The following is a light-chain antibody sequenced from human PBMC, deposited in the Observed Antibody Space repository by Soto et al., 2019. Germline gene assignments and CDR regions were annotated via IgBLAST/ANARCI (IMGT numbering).Light chain of an antibody. Sequence: QLVLTQPPSASGTPGQRVTISCSGTSSNIGSNTVTWYQQVPGAAPKLLIYSTNQRPSGVPDRFSGSKSGTSASLAISGLQSDDEADYYCAAWDDNLNGVVFGGGTKLTVL. V-gene: IGLV1-44*01. J-gene: IGLJ3*02. CDR2: STN. CDR3: AAWDDNLNGVV. CDR1: SSNIGSNT.